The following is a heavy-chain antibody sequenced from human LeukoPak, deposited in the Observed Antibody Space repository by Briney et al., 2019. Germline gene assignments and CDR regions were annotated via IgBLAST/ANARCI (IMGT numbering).Heavy chain of an antibody. V-gene: IGHV4-34*01. CDR1: GGSFSGYY. CDR3: ARRRVVVVAPTVPSLKRYWYFDL. CDR2: INHSGSS. Sequence: PSETLSLTCAVYGGSFSGYYWSWIRQPPGKGLEWIGEINHSGSSNYNPSLKSRVTISVDTSKNQFSLKLSSVTAADTAVYYCARRRVVVVAPTVPSLKRYWYFDLWGRGTLVIVSS. D-gene: IGHD2-15*01. J-gene: IGHJ2*01.